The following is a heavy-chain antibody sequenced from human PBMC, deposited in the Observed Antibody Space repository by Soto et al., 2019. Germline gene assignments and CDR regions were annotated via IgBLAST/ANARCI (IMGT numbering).Heavy chain of an antibody. Sequence: QVQLVQSGAEVKKPGASVKVSCKASGYTFTSYAMHWVRQAPGQRLEWMGWINAGNGNTKYSQKFRGRVTITRDTSARTAYMELSSLRPEATAVYYCARSSGYYYVDYWGQGTLVTVSS. CDR1: GYTFTSYA. V-gene: IGHV1-3*01. D-gene: IGHD3-22*01. J-gene: IGHJ4*02. CDR3: ARSSGYYYVDY. CDR2: INAGNGNT.